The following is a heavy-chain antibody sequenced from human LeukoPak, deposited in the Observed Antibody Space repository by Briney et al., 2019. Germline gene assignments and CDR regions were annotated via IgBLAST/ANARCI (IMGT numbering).Heavy chain of an antibody. Sequence: PSETLSLTCTVSGGSINGYFWSWFRQPPGKGLEWIGNIDHTGSTKYNPSLKSRVTVSFHTSDNQFSLMLTSVTAADTAVYYCAGQDGATTPYYYYYYMDVWGKGTTVTVSS. CDR2: IDHTGST. V-gene: IGHV4-59*08. CDR1: GGSINGYF. D-gene: IGHD5-12*01. CDR3: AGQDGATTPYYYYYYMDV. J-gene: IGHJ6*03.